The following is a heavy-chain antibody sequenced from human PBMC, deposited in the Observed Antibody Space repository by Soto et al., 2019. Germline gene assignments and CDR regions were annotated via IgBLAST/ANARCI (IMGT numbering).Heavy chain of an antibody. CDR3: ARLENGVNTMAWKCGMDV. J-gene: IGHJ6*02. CDR1: GFSFTTYW. V-gene: IGHV5-51*01. Sequence: GESLKISCKGSGFSFTTYWIAWVRQMPGRGLEWGGIIYPGSFDYDTRYSPSCRVQVIISADRSISTAYLQWSSLKASDTAIYYCARLENGVNTMAWKCGMDVWGQGTMVTVSS. CDR2: IYPGSFDYDT. D-gene: IGHD4-17*01.